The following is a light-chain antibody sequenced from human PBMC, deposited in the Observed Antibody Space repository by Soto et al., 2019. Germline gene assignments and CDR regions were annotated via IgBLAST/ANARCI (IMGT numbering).Light chain of an antibody. CDR2: KNN. V-gene: IGLV1-40*01. J-gene: IGLJ3*02. Sequence: QAVLTQPPSVSGAPGQTITMSCTGSGSNVGASYDVHWYQVFPGAGPRLLIYKNNNRPSGVPDRFSGSKSGTSASLAITGLRAEDDADYSCQSYDNILSGPLFGGGTKLTVL. CDR1: GSNVGASYD. CDR3: QSYDNILSGPL.